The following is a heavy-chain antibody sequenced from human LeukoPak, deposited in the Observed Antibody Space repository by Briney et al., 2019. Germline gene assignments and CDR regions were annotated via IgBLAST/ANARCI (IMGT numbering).Heavy chain of an antibody. D-gene: IGHD2-2*01. J-gene: IGHJ4*02. Sequence: GASVKVSCKASRYTFTGYYIHWVRQAPGQGLEWMGWINPSSGGTNYAQKLQGRVTMTRDTSISTAYMEVSRLRSDDTAVYYCARDVGEYCSSISCYASDYWGQGTLVTASS. V-gene: IGHV1-2*02. CDR3: ARDVGEYCSSISCYASDY. CDR2: INPSSGGT. CDR1: RYTFTGYY.